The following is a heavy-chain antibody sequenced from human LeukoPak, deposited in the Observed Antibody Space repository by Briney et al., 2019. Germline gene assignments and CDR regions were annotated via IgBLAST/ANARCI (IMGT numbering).Heavy chain of an antibody. CDR2: IYHSGST. V-gene: IGHV4-30-2*01. Sequence: SQTLSLTCAVSGDSISSGGYSWSWIRQPPGKGLEWIGYIYHSGSTYYNPSLKSRVTISVDRFKNQFSLKLSLVTAADTAVYFCTRDREHGTQDSWGQGTLVTVS. D-gene: IGHD1-26*01. J-gene: IGHJ4*02. CDR1: GDSISSGGYS. CDR3: TRDREHGTQDS.